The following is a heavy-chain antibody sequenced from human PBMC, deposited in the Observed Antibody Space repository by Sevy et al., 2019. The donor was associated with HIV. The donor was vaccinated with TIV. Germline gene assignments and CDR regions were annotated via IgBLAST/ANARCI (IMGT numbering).Heavy chain of an antibody. J-gene: IGHJ4*02. CDR3: ARDDASNPRVLDY. CDR1: GGSISSYF. D-gene: IGHD3-3*01. CDR2: IYYTSSA. Sequence: SETQSLTCSVSGGSISSYFWTWIRQPPGKGLEWIGHIYYTSSANYNPSLKSRVTISIDKSKSQFSLNLSSVTAADTAVYYCARDDASNPRVLDYWGQGALVTVSS. V-gene: IGHV4-59*01.